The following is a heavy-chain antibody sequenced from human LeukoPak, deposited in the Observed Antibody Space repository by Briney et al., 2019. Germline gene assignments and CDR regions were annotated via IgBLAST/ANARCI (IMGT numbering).Heavy chain of an antibody. CDR2: INPNSGGT. CDR1: GYTFTGYY. J-gene: IGHJ4*02. V-gene: IGHV1-2*04. Sequence: ASVKVSCKASGYTFTGYYMRWVRQAPGQGLEWMGWINPNSGGTNYAQKFQGWVTMTRDTSISTAYMELSRLRSDDTAVYYCARGRYYGSGSYFDYWGQGTLVTVSS. CDR3: ARGRYYGSGSYFDY. D-gene: IGHD3-10*01.